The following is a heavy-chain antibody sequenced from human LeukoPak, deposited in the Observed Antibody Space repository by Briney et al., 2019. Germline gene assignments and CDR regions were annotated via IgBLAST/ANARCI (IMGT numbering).Heavy chain of an antibody. CDR2: INHSGST. J-gene: IGHJ6*02. D-gene: IGHD3-16*01. Sequence: PSETLSLTCAVYGGSFSGYYWSRIRQPPGKGLEWIGDINHSGSTNYNPSLKSRVTISVDTSKNQFSLKLSSVTAADTAVYYCARDVYYYYGMDVWGQGTTVTVSS. V-gene: IGHV4-34*01. CDR3: ARDVYYYYGMDV. CDR1: GGSFSGYY.